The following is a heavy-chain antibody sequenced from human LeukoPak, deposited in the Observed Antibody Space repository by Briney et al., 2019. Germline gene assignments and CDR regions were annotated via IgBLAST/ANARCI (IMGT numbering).Heavy chain of an antibody. V-gene: IGHV3-11*04. CDR2: ISSSGSPR. D-gene: IGHD2-8*01. J-gene: IGHJ4*02. CDR3: ARGTFALIEVVDY. Sequence: PGGALRLSCAAPGFPFSDYYMSWIRQAPGKGREWGSFISSSGSPRYYAESVKGRFTISRDNAKNSLYLQMNSLRAEDAAVYYCARGTFALIEVVDYWGQGTVVTVSS. CDR1: GFPFSDYY.